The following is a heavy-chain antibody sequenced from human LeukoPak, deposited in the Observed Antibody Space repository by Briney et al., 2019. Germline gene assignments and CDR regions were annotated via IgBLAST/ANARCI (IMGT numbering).Heavy chain of an antibody. CDR2: ISSSSSTI. Sequence: ESGGSLRLSCAASGFTFSSYSMNWVRQAPGKGLEWVSYISSSSSTIYYADSVKGRFTVSRDNSKNTLYLQMSSLRAEDTAVYYCAKDERNWNYNLASQTYDWGQGTLVTVSS. V-gene: IGHV3-48*01. J-gene: IGHJ4*02. CDR1: GFTFSSYS. D-gene: IGHD1-7*01. CDR3: AKDERNWNYNLASQTYD.